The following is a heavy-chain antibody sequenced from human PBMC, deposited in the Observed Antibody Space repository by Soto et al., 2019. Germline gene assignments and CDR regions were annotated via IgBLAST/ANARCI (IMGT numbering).Heavy chain of an antibody. Sequence: GGSLRLSCAASGFTFSSYAMHWVRQAPGKGLEWVAVISYDGSNKYYADSVKGRFTISRDNSKNTLYLQMNSLRAEDTAVYYCARPDGGGYYDSSGYYLPFDYWGQGT. CDR1: GFTFSSYA. J-gene: IGHJ4*02. CDR3: ARPDGGGYYDSSGYYLPFDY. CDR2: ISYDGSNK. D-gene: IGHD3-22*01. V-gene: IGHV3-30-3*01.